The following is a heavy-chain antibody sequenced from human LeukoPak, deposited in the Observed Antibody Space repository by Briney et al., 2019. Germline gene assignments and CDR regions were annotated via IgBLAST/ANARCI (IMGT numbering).Heavy chain of an antibody. CDR3: ARGPTRYYFDC. CDR1: SGSISSYY. V-gene: IGHV4-59*01. Sequence: PSETLSLTCTVSSGSISSYYWSWIRQPPGKGLEWIGYIFYSGSTNYNPSLKSRVTISVDTSKNQFSLGLSSVTAADTAVHYCARGPTRYYFDCWGQGTLVTVSS. CDR2: IFYSGST. D-gene: IGHD4-17*01. J-gene: IGHJ4*02.